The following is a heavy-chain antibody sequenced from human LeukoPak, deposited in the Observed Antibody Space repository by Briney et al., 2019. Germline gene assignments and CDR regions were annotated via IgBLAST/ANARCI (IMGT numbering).Heavy chain of an antibody. Sequence: ASETLSLTCTVSGGSISSDYWSWIRQPPGKGLECIGYIYYTGTTNYSPSLKSRVTISVDTSKNQFSLKLSSVTAADTAVYYCARDLGIGGSPPVYWGQGTLVTVSS. V-gene: IGHV4-59*12. CDR3: ARDLGIGGSPPVY. J-gene: IGHJ4*02. D-gene: IGHD1-26*01. CDR1: GGSISSDY. CDR2: IYYTGTT.